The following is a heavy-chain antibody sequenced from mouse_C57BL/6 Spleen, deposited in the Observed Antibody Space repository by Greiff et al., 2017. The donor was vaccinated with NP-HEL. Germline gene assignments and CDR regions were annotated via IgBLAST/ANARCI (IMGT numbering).Heavy chain of an antibody. CDR1: GFTFSDYY. J-gene: IGHJ4*01. V-gene: IGHV5-16*01. CDR3: ASLRDYAMDY. CDR2: INYDGSST. Sequence: EVKLVESEGGLVQPGSSMKLSCTASGFTFSDYYMAWVRQVPEKGLEWVANINYDGSSTYYLDSLKSRFIISRDNAKNILYLQMSSLKSEDTATYYCASLRDYAMDYWGQGTSVTVSS.